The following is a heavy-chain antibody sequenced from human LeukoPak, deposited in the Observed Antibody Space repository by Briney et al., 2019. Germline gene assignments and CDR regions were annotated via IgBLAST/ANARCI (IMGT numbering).Heavy chain of an antibody. D-gene: IGHD3-10*01. J-gene: IGHJ4*02. CDR1: GVDFSRAA. CDR2: ITANGGTP. Sequence: GGSLRLSCVVSGVDFSRAAMYWVRLAPGKGPEWVSAITANGGTPYYADSVKGRFNISRDNSKNTLYLQMNSLRAEDTAVYYCAKRTLGVVRGVIDYWGQGTLVTVSS. CDR3: AKRTLGVVRGVIDY. V-gene: IGHV3-23*01.